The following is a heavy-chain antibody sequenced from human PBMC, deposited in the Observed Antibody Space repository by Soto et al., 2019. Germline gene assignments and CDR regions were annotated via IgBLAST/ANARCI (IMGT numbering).Heavy chain of an antibody. CDR3: ARAGIMRYKMLSYYYGMDV. J-gene: IGHJ6*02. V-gene: IGHV1-8*01. Sequence: ASVKVSCKASGYTFTSYDINWVRQATGQGLEWMGWMNPNSGNTGYAQKFQGRVTMTRNTSISTAYMELSSLRSEDTAVYYCARAGIMRYKMLSYYYGMDVWGQGTTVTVSS. CDR1: GYTFTSYD. CDR2: MNPNSGNT. D-gene: IGHD2-2*01.